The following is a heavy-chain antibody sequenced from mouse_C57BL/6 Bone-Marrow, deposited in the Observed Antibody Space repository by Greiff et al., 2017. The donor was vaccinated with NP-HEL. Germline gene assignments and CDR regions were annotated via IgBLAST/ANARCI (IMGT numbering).Heavy chain of an antibody. CDR2: IDPSDGYP. V-gene: IGHV1-50*01. CDR3: ASEYDSVAY. Sequence: QVQLQQPGAELVKPGASVKLSCKASGYTFTSYWMQWVKQRPGQGLEWIGEIDPSDGYPNYNQKFKGKATLTVDTSSSTAYMQLSGLTSEDSAVYYCASEYDSVAYWGHGTTLTVSS. D-gene: IGHD2-4*01. J-gene: IGHJ2*01. CDR1: GYTFTSYW.